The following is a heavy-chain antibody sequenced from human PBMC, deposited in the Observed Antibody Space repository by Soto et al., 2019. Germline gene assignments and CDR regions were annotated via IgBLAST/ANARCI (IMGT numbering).Heavy chain of an antibody. CDR2: ISPSSTDT. CDR3: TRDPRGGDC. CDR1: GFTFSRTY. D-gene: IGHD1-26*01. Sequence: QVQLVESGGGLVKPGGSLRLSCEASGFTFSRTYMSWIRQAPGKGPELLSYISPSSTDTNYAGSVKGRFTISRDNAKNSLYLQMNSLRVEDTAVYYCTRDPRGGDCWGQGTLVTVSS. J-gene: IGHJ4*02. V-gene: IGHV3-11*05.